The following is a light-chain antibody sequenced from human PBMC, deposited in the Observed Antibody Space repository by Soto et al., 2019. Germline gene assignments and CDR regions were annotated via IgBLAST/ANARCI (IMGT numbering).Light chain of an antibody. V-gene: IGKV3-11*01. CDR1: QDVGEF. CDR2: GAS. Sequence: EIVLTQSPATLSLSPGERATLSCRASQDVGEFLAWYQPKPGQAPRLLISGASSRATGIPARFSGSGSGPDFTLTISSLAPEDFAIYYCQQGGSWPHSFTFGPGTVVDI. J-gene: IGKJ3*01. CDR3: QQGGSWPHSFT.